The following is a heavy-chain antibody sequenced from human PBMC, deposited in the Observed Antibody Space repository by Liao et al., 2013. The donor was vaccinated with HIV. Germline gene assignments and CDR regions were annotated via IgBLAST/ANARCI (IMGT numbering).Heavy chain of an antibody. CDR2: IYYSGSA. CDR1: GGSISNYY. J-gene: IGHJ4*02. Sequence: QVQLQESGPGLVKPSETLSLTCTVSGGSISNYYWSWIRQSPGKGLEWIGYIYYSGSANYNPSLRSRVTISVDTSKNQFSLRLSSVTAADTAVYYCARGRVIDYWGQGTLVTVYS. CDR3: ARGRVIDY. V-gene: IGHV4-59*01.